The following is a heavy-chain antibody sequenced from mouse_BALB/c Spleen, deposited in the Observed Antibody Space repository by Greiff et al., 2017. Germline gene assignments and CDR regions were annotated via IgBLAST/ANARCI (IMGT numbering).Heavy chain of an antibody. Sequence: EVKVVESGGGLVKPGGSLKLSCAASGFAFSSYDMSWVRQTPEKRLEWVAYISSGGGSTYYPDTVKGRFTISRDNAKNTLYLQMSSLKSEDTAMYYCAPPGTYWGQGTLVTVSA. J-gene: IGHJ3*01. V-gene: IGHV5-12-1*01. CDR2: ISSGGGST. CDR3: APPGTY. CDR1: GFAFSSYD.